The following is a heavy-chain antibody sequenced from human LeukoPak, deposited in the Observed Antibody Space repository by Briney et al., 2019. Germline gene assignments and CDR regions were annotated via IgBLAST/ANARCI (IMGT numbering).Heavy chain of an antibody. D-gene: IGHD6-19*01. Sequence: SETLSLTCAVSGGSINSHYWGWIRQPPGKGLQWIGDIYYAGKINYNPSLKSRVTMTLDTSKDHLSLNLTSVLAADTAIYYCVRRDTGWNYFDYWGQGILVTVSS. V-gene: IGHV4-59*08. CDR2: IYYAGKI. CDR3: VRRDTGWNYFDY. CDR1: GGSINSHY. J-gene: IGHJ4*02.